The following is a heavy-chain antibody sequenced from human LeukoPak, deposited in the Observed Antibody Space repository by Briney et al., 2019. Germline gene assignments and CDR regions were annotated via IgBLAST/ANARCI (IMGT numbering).Heavy chain of an antibody. J-gene: IGHJ4*02. CDR2: ISYDGSNK. Sequence: GGSLRLSCAASGFTFSNYGMHWVRQAPGKGLEWVAVISYDGSNKYYADSVKGRFTISRDNSKNTLYLQMNSLRAEDTAVYYCAKELNGDLDYWGQGTLVTVSS. CDR1: GFTFSNYG. CDR3: AKELNGDLDY. V-gene: IGHV3-30*18. D-gene: IGHD3-3*01.